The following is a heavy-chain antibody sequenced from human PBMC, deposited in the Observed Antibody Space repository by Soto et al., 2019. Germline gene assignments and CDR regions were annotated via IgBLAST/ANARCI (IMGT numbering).Heavy chain of an antibody. D-gene: IGHD6-13*01. V-gene: IGHV3-11*05. CDR3: ARPYSSSWYSLGYGTDV. CDR1: GFTFSDYY. CDR2: ISSSSSYT. Sequence: QVQLVESGGGLVKPGGSLRLSCAASGFTFSDYYMSWIRQAPGKGLEWVSYISSSSSYTNYADSVKGRFTISRDNAKNSLYLQMNSLRAEDTAVYYCARPYSSSWYSLGYGTDVWGQGTTVTVSS. J-gene: IGHJ6*02.